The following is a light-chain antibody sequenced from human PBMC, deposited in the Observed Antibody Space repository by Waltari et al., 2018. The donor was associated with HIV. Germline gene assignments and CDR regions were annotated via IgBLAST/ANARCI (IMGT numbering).Light chain of an antibody. CDR3: CAYAGRFIYV. CDR2: DVR. V-gene: IGLV2-11*01. CDR1: SGDVGSYNY. Sequence: QSALTQPRSVSGSPGQSVTISCTGTSGDVGSYNYVSWYQQHPGKAPKLMIYDVRHRPSGVPDRFSGSKSGNTASLTISGLQADDEADYYCCAYAGRFIYVFGTGTYITVL. J-gene: IGLJ1*01.